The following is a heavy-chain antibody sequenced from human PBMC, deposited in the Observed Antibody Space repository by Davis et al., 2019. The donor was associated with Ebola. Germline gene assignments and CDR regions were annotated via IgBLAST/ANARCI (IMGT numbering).Heavy chain of an antibody. D-gene: IGHD5-12*01. CDR3: ARILDIEGY. CDR1: GYSFTSYW. V-gene: IGHV5-51*01. Sequence: GGSLRLSCKGSGYSFTSYWIGWERQMPGKGLEWMGIIYPGDSDTRYSPSFQGQVTISADKSISTAYLQWSSLKASDTAMYYCARILDIEGYWGQGTLVTVSS. J-gene: IGHJ4*02. CDR2: IYPGDSDT.